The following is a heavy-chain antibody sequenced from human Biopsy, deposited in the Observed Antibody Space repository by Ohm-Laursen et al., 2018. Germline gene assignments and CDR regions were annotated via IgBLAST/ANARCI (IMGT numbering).Heavy chain of an antibody. CDR3: ARELGDFWGGRQFDF. J-gene: IGHJ5*01. CDR2: IDPKSGGT. Sequence: ASVTASCKASGSTFTSYDISWVRQAPGQGLEWMGWIDPKSGGTNYAQKFQGRVTMTRDTSISTTYMELRRLTSDDTAVFYCARELGDFWGGRQFDFWGQGTLVTVSS. V-gene: IGHV1-2*02. D-gene: IGHD3-3*01. CDR1: GSTFTSYD.